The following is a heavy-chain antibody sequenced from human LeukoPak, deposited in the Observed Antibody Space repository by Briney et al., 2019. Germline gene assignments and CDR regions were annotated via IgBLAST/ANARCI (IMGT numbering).Heavy chain of an antibody. D-gene: IGHD1-26*01. CDR3: AKSGGYYPRDALDM. J-gene: IGHJ3*02. V-gene: IGHV3-23*01. CDR1: GFTFSSYA. CDR2: ISGTGGST. Sequence: GGSLRLSCAASGFTFSSYAMSWVRQAPGKGLEWVSGISGTGGSTYYADSVKGRFTISRDKSKNTLYLQMNSLRDEDTAAYYCAKSGGYYPRDALDMWGQGTVVTLSS.